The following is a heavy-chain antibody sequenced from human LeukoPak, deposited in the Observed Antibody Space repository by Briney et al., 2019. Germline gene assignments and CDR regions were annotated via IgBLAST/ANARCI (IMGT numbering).Heavy chain of an antibody. CDR1: GFTFSSYG. V-gene: IGHV3-30*18. Sequence: GGSLRLSCAASGFTFSSYGMHWVRQAPGKGLGWVAVISYDGSNKYYADSVKGRFTISRDNSKNTLYLQMNSLRAEDTAVYYCANSQGGIAVAGTADYWGQGTLVTVSS. CDR3: ANSQGGIAVAGTADY. J-gene: IGHJ4*02. D-gene: IGHD6-19*01. CDR2: ISYDGSNK.